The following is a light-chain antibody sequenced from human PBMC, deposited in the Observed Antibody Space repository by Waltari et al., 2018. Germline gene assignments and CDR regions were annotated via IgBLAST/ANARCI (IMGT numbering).Light chain of an antibody. J-gene: IGKJ1*01. CDR1: QSVGRL. CDR2: GAS. Sequence: SCRASQSVGRLLAWYQQKPGQAPRLLIYGASTRATGIPDRFSGSGSGTDFSLTISRLEPEDFAVYYCQKYDRLPATFGQGTKVEIK. CDR3: QKYDRLPAT. V-gene: IGKV3-20*01.